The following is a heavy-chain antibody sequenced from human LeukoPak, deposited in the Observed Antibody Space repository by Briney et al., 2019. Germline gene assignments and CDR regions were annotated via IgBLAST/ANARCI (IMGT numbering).Heavy chain of an antibody. D-gene: IGHD3-22*01. V-gene: IGHV3-30*02. CDR3: AKDLPPQQPLYDSSGYYDWYFDL. CDR2: IRYDGSNK. CDR1: GFTFSSYA. Sequence: GGSLRLSCAVSGFTFSSYAMHWVRQAPGKGLEWVAFIRYDGSNKYYADSVKGRFTISRDNAKNSLYLQMNSLRAEDTALYYCAKDLPPQQPLYDSSGYYDWYFDLWGRGTLVTVSS. J-gene: IGHJ2*01.